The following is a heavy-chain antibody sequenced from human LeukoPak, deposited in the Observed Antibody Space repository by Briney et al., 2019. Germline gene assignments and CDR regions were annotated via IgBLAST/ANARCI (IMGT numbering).Heavy chain of an antibody. CDR1: GFTVSSNY. D-gene: IGHD6-13*01. J-gene: IGHJ4*02. V-gene: IGHV3-66*01. CDR2: MYSGGST. CDR3: ARWGAAALDY. Sequence: GGSLRLSCAASGFTVSSNYMTWVRQAPGKGLEWVSVMYSGGSTYYADSVKGRFTISRDNAKNSLYLQMNSLRDEDTAVYYCARWGAAALDYWGQGTLVTVSS.